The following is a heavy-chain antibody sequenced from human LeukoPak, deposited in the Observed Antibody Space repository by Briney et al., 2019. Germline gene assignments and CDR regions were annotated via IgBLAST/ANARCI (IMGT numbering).Heavy chain of an antibody. Sequence: GGSLRLSCAASGFTLSTYNMKWVRQAPRKGLEWVSSITSTSSYVFYADSVKGRFTISRDNAKNSLYLQMNSLRAEDTAVYYCARAGSGRSPDWFDPWGQGTLVTVSS. D-gene: IGHD1-26*01. CDR3: ARAGSGRSPDWFDP. V-gene: IGHV3-21*06. CDR2: ITSTSSYV. CDR1: GFTLSTYN. J-gene: IGHJ5*02.